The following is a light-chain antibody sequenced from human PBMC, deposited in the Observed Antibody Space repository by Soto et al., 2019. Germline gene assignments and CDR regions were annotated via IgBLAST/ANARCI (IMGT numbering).Light chain of an antibody. CDR3: EQYHSLNT. CDR2: KAS. CDR1: QSISSW. J-gene: IGKJ2*01. V-gene: IGKV1-5*03. Sequence: DIQMTQSPSTLSASVGDRVTITCRASQSISSWLAWYQQKPGKAPKVLIYKASSLESGVPSRVSGSGSWTEFSLTISSLQLDDFAAYYCEQYHSLNTFGQGTKLEI.